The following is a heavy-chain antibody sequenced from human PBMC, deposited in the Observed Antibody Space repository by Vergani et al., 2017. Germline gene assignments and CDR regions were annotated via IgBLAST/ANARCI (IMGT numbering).Heavy chain of an antibody. Sequence: QVQLQESGPGLVKPSETLSLTCAVSGYSISSGYYWGWIRQPPGKGLGWFGSIYYSGTTYYNPSLKSRVAISVDTSKNQFSLKLSSVTAADTAVYYCARFGGGIAVTGRAFDIWGQGTMVTVSA. V-gene: IGHV4-38-2*01. D-gene: IGHD6-19*01. CDR1: GYSISSGYY. J-gene: IGHJ3*02. CDR3: ARFGGGIAVTGRAFDI. CDR2: IYYSGTT.